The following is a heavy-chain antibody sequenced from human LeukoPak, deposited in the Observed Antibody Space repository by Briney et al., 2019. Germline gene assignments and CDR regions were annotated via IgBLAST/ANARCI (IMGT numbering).Heavy chain of an antibody. Sequence: GASVKASCKASGYTFTGYYMHWVRQAPGQGLEWMGWINPNSGGTNYAQKFQGRVTMTRDTSISTAYMELSRLRSDDTAVYYCARDQYDSSGYYMPLDYWGQGTLVTVSS. CDR1: GYTFTGYY. J-gene: IGHJ4*02. CDR3: ARDQYDSSGYYMPLDY. V-gene: IGHV1-2*02. D-gene: IGHD3-22*01. CDR2: INPNSGGT.